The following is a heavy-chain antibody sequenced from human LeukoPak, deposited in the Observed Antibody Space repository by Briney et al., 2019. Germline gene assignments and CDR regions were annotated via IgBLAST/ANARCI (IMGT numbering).Heavy chain of an antibody. CDR1: GFTFDDYA. CDR2: ISWNSGSI. CDR3: AKDEGDYVWGSVYFDY. Sequence: PGRSLRLSCAASGFTFDDYAMHWVRQAPGKGLEWVSGISWNSGSIGYADSVKGRFTISRDNSKNTLYLQMNSLRAEDTAVYYCAKDEGDYVWGSVYFDYWGQGTLVTVSS. D-gene: IGHD3-16*01. V-gene: IGHV3-9*01. J-gene: IGHJ4*02.